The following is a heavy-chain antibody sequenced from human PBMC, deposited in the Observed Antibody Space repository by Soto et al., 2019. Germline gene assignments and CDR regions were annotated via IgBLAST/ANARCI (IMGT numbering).Heavy chain of an antibody. CDR1: GGSISNSGYC. J-gene: IGHJ4*02. Sequence: SETLSLTCTVSGGSISNSGYCWGWIRQPPGKGLEWIGSICYSGSTNYNPSLKGRVTISVDTSKIQFSLKLTSVTAADTAVYYCARHPITIVPRVYATHYFDYWGQGTLVTVSS. CDR2: ICYSGST. CDR3: ARHPITIVPRVYATHYFDY. D-gene: IGHD2-8*01. V-gene: IGHV4-39*01.